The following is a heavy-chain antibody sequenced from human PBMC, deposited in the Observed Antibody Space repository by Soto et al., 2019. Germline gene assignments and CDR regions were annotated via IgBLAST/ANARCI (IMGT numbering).Heavy chain of an antibody. D-gene: IGHD5-18*01. V-gene: IGHV4-31*03. J-gene: IGHJ4*02. CDR2: IYYSGST. Sequence: TLSLTCTVSGGSISSGGYYWSWIRQHPGKGLEWIGYIYYSGSTHYNPSLKSRVTISVDTSKNQFSLKLSSVTAADTAVYYCARSGYSYGPNPLLYWGQGTLVTVSS. CDR1: GGSISSGGYY. CDR3: ARSGYSYGPNPLLY.